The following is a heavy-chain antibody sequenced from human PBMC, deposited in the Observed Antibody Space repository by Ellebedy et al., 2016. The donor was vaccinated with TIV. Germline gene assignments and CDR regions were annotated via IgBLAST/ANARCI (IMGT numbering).Heavy chain of an antibody. Sequence: GESLKISCEASGFTFSAFAMGWVRQTPGKGLEWVSYISSSSSTIYYADSVKGRFTISRDNAKNSLYLQMNSLRAEDTAVYYCARVGSYRCFDYWGQGTLVTVSS. CDR2: ISSSSSTI. J-gene: IGHJ4*02. CDR3: ARVGSYRCFDY. V-gene: IGHV3-48*04. D-gene: IGHD3-16*02. CDR1: GFTFSAFA.